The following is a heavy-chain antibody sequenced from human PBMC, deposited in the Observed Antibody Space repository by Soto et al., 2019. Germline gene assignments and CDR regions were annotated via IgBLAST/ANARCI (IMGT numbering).Heavy chain of an antibody. CDR1: GFTFSSYA. CDR3: AKKEMAKIGVPYYYDS. V-gene: IGHV3-23*01. CDR2: ISGSGDST. Sequence: PGGSLRLSCAASGFTFSSYAMNWVRQAPGKGLEWVSVISGSGDSTYYADSVKGRFTISRDNSKNTLYLQMNGLRAEDTALYYCAKKEMAKIGVPYYYDSWGQGILVTVSS. J-gene: IGHJ4*02. D-gene: IGHD2-8*01.